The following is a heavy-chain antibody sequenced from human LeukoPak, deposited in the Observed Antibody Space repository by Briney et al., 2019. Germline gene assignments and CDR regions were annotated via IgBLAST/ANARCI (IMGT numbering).Heavy chain of an antibody. CDR2: INHSGST. Sequence: SETLSLTCAVYGGSFSGYYWSWIRQPPGKGLELIGEINHSGSTNYNPSLKSRVTISVDTSKNQFSLKLSSVTAADTAVYYCARGTSGWYPLHYYYYYMDVWGKGTTVTVSS. V-gene: IGHV4-34*01. J-gene: IGHJ6*03. D-gene: IGHD6-19*01. CDR1: GGSFSGYY. CDR3: ARGTSGWYPLHYYYYYMDV.